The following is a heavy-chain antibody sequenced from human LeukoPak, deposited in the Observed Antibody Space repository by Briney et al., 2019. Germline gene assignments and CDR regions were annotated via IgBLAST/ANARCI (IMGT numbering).Heavy chain of an antibody. CDR2: ISYDGSNK. CDR1: GFTFSSYG. D-gene: IGHD2-21*01. CDR3: AKGSTGSKGIPGRLDY. V-gene: IGHV3-30*18. Sequence: GGSLRLSCAASGFTFSSYGMHWVRQAPGKGPEWVAVISYDGSNKYYADSVKGRFTISRDNSKNTLYLQMNSLRAEDTAVYYCAKGSTGSKGIPGRLDYWGQGTLVTVSS. J-gene: IGHJ4*02.